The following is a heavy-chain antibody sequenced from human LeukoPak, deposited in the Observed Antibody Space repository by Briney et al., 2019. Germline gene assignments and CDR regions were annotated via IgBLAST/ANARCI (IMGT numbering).Heavy chain of an antibody. CDR2: ISAYDGNT. D-gene: IGHD5-24*01. CDR3: ARDFGMFTISHGDAFAI. Sequence: ASVKVSCKASGYTFDNYGISWVRQAPGQGLEWMGWISAYDGNTNHANKLQGRVTMTTDASTNTAFMELRSLTSDDTAVYFCARDFGMFTISHGDAFAIWGQGTVVTVSS. V-gene: IGHV1-18*01. J-gene: IGHJ3*02. CDR1: GYTFDNYG.